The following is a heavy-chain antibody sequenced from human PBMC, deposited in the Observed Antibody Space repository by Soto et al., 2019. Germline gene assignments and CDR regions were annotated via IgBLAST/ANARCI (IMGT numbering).Heavy chain of an antibody. V-gene: IGHV4-34*01. J-gene: IGHJ4*02. CDR1: GGSFSGYY. Sequence: PSETLSLTCAVYGGSFSGYYWSWIRQPPGKGLEWIGEINHSGSTNYNPSLKSRVTISVDTSKNQFSLKLSSVTAADTAVYYCARHAGSYGSRLLLEFDYWGQGTLVTVSS. D-gene: IGHD3-10*01. CDR3: ARHAGSYGSRLLLEFDY. CDR2: INHSGST.